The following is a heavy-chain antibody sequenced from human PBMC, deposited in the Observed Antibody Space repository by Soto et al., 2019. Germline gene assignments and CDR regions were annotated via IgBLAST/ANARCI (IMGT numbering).Heavy chain of an antibody. CDR2: IYYSGSS. D-gene: IGHD3-10*01. CDR1: GGSISSYY. J-gene: IGHJ4*02. V-gene: IGHV4-59*08. CDR3: AKQWAYSGSGSYSPFDY. Sequence: LSLTCTVSGGSISSYYWSWIRQPPGKGLEWIGYIYYSGSSNYNPSLKSRVTISVDTSKNQFSLKLSSVTAADTAVYYCAKQWAYSGSGSYSPFDYWGQGTLVTVS.